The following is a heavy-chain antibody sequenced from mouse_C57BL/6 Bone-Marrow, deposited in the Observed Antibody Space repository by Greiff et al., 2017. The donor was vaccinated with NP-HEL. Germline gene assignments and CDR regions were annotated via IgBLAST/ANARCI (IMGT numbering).Heavy chain of an antibody. V-gene: IGHV14-4*01. CDR3: TFYAWFAY. CDR2: IEPENGDT. Sequence: VQLQQSGAELVRPGASVKLSCTASGFNIKDDYMHWVKQRPEQGLEWIGWIEPENGDTEYASKFQGKATITADTSSNPAYLQLSSLTSEDTAVYYCTFYAWFAYWGQGTLVTVSA. J-gene: IGHJ3*01. CDR1: GFNIKDDY. D-gene: IGHD2-3*01.